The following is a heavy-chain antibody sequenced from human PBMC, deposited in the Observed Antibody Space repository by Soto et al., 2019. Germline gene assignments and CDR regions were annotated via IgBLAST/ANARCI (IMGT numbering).Heavy chain of an antibody. CDR1: GFTFSSYA. CDR3: AKGGDYGNYFDY. V-gene: IGHV3-23*01. Sequence: EVQLLESGGGLVQPGGSLRLSCAASGFTFSSYAMSWVRQAPGKGLEWVSAISGSGGSTYYADSVKGRFTISRDNSKNTLYLRMNSLRAEDTAVYYCAKGGDYGNYFDYWGQGTLVTVSS. CDR2: ISGSGGST. J-gene: IGHJ4*02. D-gene: IGHD4-17*01.